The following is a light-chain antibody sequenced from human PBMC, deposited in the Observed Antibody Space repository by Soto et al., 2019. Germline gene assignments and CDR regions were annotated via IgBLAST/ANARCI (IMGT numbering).Light chain of an antibody. J-gene: IGKJ4*01. V-gene: IGKV3D-20*02. Sequence: EIVLTQSPATLSLSPGDRATLSCGASQSVSSSYLAWFQQKPGLAPRLLIYGALSRATGIPDRFSGSGSETDFTLTISSLEPEDSAVYYCQQRSNWPSLTFGGGTKVDIK. CDR1: QSVSSSY. CDR3: QQRSNWPSLT. CDR2: GAL.